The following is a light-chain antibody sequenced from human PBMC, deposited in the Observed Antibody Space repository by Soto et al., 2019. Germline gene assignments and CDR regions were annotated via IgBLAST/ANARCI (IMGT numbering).Light chain of an antibody. CDR2: GAS. CDR3: QQYNNWPPWT. CDR1: QSVSSN. J-gene: IGKJ1*01. V-gene: IGKV3-15*01. Sequence: ELVMTQSPATLSVSPGERATLSCRASQSVSSNLAWYQQKPGQAPRLLIYGASTRSTGIPARFSGSGSGTEFTLTISSLQSEDFAVYDWQQYNNWPPWTFGQGTKVEIK.